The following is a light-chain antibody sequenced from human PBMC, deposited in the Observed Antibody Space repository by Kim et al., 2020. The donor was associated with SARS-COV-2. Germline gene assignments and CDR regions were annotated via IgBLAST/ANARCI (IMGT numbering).Light chain of an antibody. Sequence: DIVMTQSPDSLAASLGERATINCKSSRSVFYTYNNKDYLAWYQHKPGQPPKLLIYWASTRESGVPDRFSGSGSGTYFTLTISSLQAEDVAIYYCQQYYTTPVTFGGGTKVDIK. V-gene: IGKV4-1*01. J-gene: IGKJ4*01. CDR2: WAS. CDR3: QQYYTTPVT. CDR1: RSVFYTYNNKDY.